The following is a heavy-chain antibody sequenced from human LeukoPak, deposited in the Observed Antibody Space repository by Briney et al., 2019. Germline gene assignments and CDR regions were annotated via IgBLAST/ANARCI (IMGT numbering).Heavy chain of an antibody. Sequence: GVSLRLSCGVSGFTVDYYGMICLRKTPGKGLEGLSAISRDGCGTIYADSVKGRFTISRDNARNSLYLQMNSLRAEDTAFYRCARDRMFDSSGYQAHDYWGQGTLVTVSS. CDR1: GFTVDYYG. CDR3: ARDRMFDSSGYQAHDY. V-gene: IGHV3-20*01. CDR2: ISRDGCGT. J-gene: IGHJ4*02. D-gene: IGHD3-22*01.